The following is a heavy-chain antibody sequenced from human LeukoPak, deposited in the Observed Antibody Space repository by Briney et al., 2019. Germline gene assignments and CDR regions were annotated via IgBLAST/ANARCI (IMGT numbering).Heavy chain of an antibody. Sequence: ASVKVSCKASGYTFTGYYMHWVRQAPGQGLEWMGWINPNSGGTNYAQKFQGRVTMTRDTSISTAYMELSRLRSDDTPVYYCARAEYCSSTSCSSPPSNWFDPWGQGTLVTVSS. D-gene: IGHD2-2*01. V-gene: IGHV1-2*02. J-gene: IGHJ5*02. CDR3: ARAEYCSSTSCSSPPSNWFDP. CDR1: GYTFTGYY. CDR2: INPNSGGT.